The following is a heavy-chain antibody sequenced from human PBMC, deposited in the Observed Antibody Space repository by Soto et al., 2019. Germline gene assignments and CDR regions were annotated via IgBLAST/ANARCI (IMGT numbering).Heavy chain of an antibody. Sequence: PGESLKISCKGSGYSFTSYWIGWVRQMPGKGLEWMGIIYPGDSDTRYSPSFQGQVTISADKSISTAYLQWSSLKASDTAMYYCARFRPVRWGPGRNWLDPWGQGTLVTVSS. V-gene: IGHV5-51*01. CDR1: GYSFTSYW. CDR2: IYPGDSDT. J-gene: IGHJ5*02. CDR3: ARFRPVRWGPGRNWLDP. D-gene: IGHD3-3*01.